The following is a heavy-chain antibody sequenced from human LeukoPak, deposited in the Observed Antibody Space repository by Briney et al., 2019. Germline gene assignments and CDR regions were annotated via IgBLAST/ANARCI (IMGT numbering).Heavy chain of an antibody. CDR2: IYYSGST. J-gene: IGHJ4*02. D-gene: IGHD6-6*01. V-gene: IGHV4-59*01. Sequence: PSETLSLTCTVSGGSISSYYWSWIRQPPGKGLEWIWYIYYSGSTNYNPSLKSRVTISVDTSKNQFSLKLSSVTAADTAVYYCARTIAARFDYWGRGTLVTVSS. CDR3: ARTIAARFDY. CDR1: GGSISSYY.